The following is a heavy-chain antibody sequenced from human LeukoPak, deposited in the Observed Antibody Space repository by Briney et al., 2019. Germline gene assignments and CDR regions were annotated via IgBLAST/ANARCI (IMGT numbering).Heavy chain of an antibody. CDR1: GDSVSSNSAA. D-gene: IGHD4-17*01. Sequence: SQTLSLTCAISGDSVSSNSAAWNWIRQSPSRGFEWLGRTYYRSKWYNDYAVSVKSRITINPDTSKNQFSLQLNSVTPEDTAVYYCARAPTVTTVPRYYYGMDVWGQGTTVTVSS. J-gene: IGHJ6*02. V-gene: IGHV6-1*01. CDR3: ARAPTVTTVPRYYYGMDV. CDR2: TYYRSKWYN.